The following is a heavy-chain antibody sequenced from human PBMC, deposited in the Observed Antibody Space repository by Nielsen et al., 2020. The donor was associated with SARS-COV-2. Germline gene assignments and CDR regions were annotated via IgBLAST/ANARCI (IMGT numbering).Heavy chain of an antibody. CDR2: IYHSGST. D-gene: IGHD3-9*01. Sequence: WIRQPPGKGLEWIGEIYHSGSTNYNPSLKSRVTISVDKSKNQFSLKLSSVTAADTAVYYCARVSRNYDILTGYERRDPFDYWGQGTLVTVSS. CDR3: ARVSRNYDILTGYERRDPFDY. V-gene: IGHV4-4*02. J-gene: IGHJ4*02.